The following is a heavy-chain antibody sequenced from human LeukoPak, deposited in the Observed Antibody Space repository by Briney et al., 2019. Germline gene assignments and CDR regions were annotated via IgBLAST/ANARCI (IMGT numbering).Heavy chain of an antibody. CDR1: GGSISIYY. CDR3: AGEFTY. V-gene: IGHV4-4*07. CDR2: IYASGST. Sequence: SETLSLTCTVSGGSISIYYWSWIRQPAGKGLEWIGRIYASGSTNYNPSLESRVTMSTDTSKNQFSLRLSSVTAADTAMYYCAGEFTYWGQGTLVTVSS. J-gene: IGHJ4*02.